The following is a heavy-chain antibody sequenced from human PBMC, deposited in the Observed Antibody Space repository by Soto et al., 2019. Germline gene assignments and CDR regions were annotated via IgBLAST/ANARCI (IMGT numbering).Heavy chain of an antibody. Sequence: ASVKVSYKDSGCTFTNYAMHWVRQDPGQMLKWMGWINDGNGNTKYSQKSQGRVTITRYTSASTAYMELSILRSDDTAVYYCARDACIGTICHTQENSYAMDVWGQGTMVTVSS. V-gene: IGHV1-3*01. CDR3: ARDACIGTICHTQENSYAMDV. CDR2: INDGNGNT. J-gene: IGHJ6*02. CDR1: GCTFTNYA. D-gene: IGHD1-1*01.